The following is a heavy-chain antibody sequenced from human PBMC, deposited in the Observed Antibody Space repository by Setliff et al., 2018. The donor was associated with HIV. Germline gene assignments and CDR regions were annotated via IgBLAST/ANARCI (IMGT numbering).Heavy chain of an antibody. CDR3: ARRGATVTTRYSDY. CDR1: GYPFSNFG. Sequence: ASVKVSCKASGYPFSNFGVSWVRQAPGQGLEWMAWINVYNGDTNFALKFQGRVTMTKDTSTGTAYMELSSLRSDDTAMYYCARRGATVTTRYSDYWGQGTLVTVSS. D-gene: IGHD4-17*01. V-gene: IGHV1-18*01. J-gene: IGHJ4*02. CDR2: INVYNGDT.